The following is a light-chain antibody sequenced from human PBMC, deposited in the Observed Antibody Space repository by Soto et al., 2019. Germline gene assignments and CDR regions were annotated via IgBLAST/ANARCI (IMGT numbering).Light chain of an antibody. CDR3: HQYGSSAWT. V-gene: IGKV3-20*01. J-gene: IGKJ1*01. CDR1: QRVSSSY. Sequence: EILWTQPVGTLSLSPAETTPLSGSASQRVSSSYFAWYQQKPGKAPRLLIYGASSRATGIPDRFSGSGSGTDFTLTISRLEPEDFAVYYCHQYGSSAWTFGQGPKVDI. CDR2: GAS.